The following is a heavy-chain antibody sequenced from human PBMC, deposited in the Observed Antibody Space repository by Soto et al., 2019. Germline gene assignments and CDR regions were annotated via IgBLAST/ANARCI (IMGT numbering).Heavy chain of an antibody. CDR2: VSHDGRNT. V-gene: IGHV3-30*18. J-gene: IGHJ4*02. Sequence: VQLVESGGGVVQPGRSLRLSCAASGFTFSDYAMHWVRQAPGKGLEWVAVVSHDGRNTHYADSVKGRFTISRDSSKTTDSLEMTSLRAEDTAVYYCAKGGRQWLVTSDFNYWGQGALVTVSS. D-gene: IGHD6-19*01. CDR3: AKGGRQWLVTSDFNY. CDR1: GFTFSDYA.